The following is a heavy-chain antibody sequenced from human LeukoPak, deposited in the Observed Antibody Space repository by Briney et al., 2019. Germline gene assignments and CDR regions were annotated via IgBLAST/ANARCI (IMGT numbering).Heavy chain of an antibody. CDR3: AKVGAYGDSDRHDY. J-gene: IGHJ4*02. CDR2: MYHSGSS. Sequence: SETLSLTCDVSGYSISSGYYWAWIRQPPGKGLEWIGSMYHSGSSYYNPSLKSRITISVDTSKNQFSLKLSSVTAADTAVYYCAKVGAYGDSDRHDYWGQGTLVTVSS. V-gene: IGHV4-38-2*01. CDR1: GYSISSGYY. D-gene: IGHD4-17*01.